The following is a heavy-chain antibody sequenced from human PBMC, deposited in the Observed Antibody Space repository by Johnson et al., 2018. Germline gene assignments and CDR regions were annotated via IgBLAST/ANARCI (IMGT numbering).Heavy chain of an antibody. Sequence: QLVESGGGLVQPGGSLKLSCAASGFTFSGSAMHWVRQASGKGLEWVGRIRSKANSYATAYAASVKGRVTISRDDSKNTLYLQMNSLKTEDTAVYYCGFWLYGSGSSITFGDWFDPWGQGTLVTVSS. J-gene: IGHJ5*02. V-gene: IGHV3-73*01. CDR2: IRSKANSYAT. CDR1: GFTFSGSA. CDR3: GFWLYGSGSSITFGDWFDP. D-gene: IGHD3-10*01.